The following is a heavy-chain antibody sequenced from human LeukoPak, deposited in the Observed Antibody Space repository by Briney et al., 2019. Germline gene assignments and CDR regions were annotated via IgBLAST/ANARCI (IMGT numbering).Heavy chain of an antibody. D-gene: IGHD3-22*01. V-gene: IGHV4-34*01. CDR3: ARGETAGSGYYYPHRMYNLFDP. J-gene: IGHJ5*02. CDR2: INHSGST. CDR1: GGSFSGYY. Sequence: SETLSLTCAVYGGSFSGYYWSWIRQPPGKGLEWIGEINHSGSTNYNPSLKSRVTISVDTSKNQFSLKLSSVTAADTAVYYCARGETAGSGYYYPHRMYNLFDPWGQGTLVTVSS.